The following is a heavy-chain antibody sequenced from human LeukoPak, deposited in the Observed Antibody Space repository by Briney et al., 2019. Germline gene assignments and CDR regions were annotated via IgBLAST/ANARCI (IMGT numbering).Heavy chain of an antibody. CDR3: ARESETSGWYDY. D-gene: IGHD6-19*01. CDR1: GSILDNYA. V-gene: IGHV3-43*02. J-gene: IGHJ4*02. CDR2: ISGDGGST. Sequence: GRSLRLSSAVPGSILDNYAIHWVRQAPGKGLEWVSLISGDGGSTFYADSVRGRFTISRDNTRKSLSLQMSSLRSEDTALYYCARESETSGWYDYWGQGTLVTVSS.